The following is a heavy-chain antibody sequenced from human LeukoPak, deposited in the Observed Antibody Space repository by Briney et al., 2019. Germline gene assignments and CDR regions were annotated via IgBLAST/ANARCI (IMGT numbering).Heavy chain of an antibody. CDR1: GFTFSSYW. CDR3: AREGGIYYDSSGYYLFDY. J-gene: IGHJ4*02. Sequence: GGSLRLSCAASGFTFSSYWMSWVRQAPGKGLEWVAVISYDGSNKYYADSVKGRFTISRDNSKNTLYLQMNSLRAEDTAVYYCAREGGIYYDSSGYYLFDYWGQGTLVTVSS. V-gene: IGHV3-30-3*01. CDR2: ISYDGSNK. D-gene: IGHD3-22*01.